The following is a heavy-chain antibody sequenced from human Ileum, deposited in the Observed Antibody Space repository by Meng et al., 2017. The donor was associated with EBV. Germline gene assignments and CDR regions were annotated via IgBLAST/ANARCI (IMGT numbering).Heavy chain of an antibody. V-gene: IGHV4-61*08. CDR1: GGSVSSGGNY. J-gene: IGHJ4*02. Sequence: GQLVWSGAGRVRPLEDLALPCRASGGSVSSGGNYWSWIRQPPGKGLEWIGYIYNSGSTNYNPSLKSRVTISVDTSKNQFSLKLSSVTAADTAVYYCARDGYSSGSDWGQGTLVTVSS. CDR2: IYNSGST. CDR3: ARDGYSSGSD. D-gene: IGHD6-19*01.